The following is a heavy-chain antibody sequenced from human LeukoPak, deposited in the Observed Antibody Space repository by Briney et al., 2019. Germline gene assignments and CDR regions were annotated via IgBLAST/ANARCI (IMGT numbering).Heavy chain of an antibody. CDR2: IYPGDSDI. Sequence: GDSVNLSCQGSGYRHTSYCIRRVRQLPGKVLDCLGFIYPGDSDIRYSQSFQGQVTISAHKYISSAYLQWSSLKASDTAMYYCARAYYDYVWGSYRHLDYWGQGTLVTVSS. V-gene: IGHV5-51*01. D-gene: IGHD3-16*02. J-gene: IGHJ4*02. CDR1: GYRHTSYC. CDR3: ARAYYDYVWGSYRHLDY.